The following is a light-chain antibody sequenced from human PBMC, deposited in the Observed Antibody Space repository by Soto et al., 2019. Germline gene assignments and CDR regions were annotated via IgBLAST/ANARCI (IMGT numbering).Light chain of an antibody. CDR2: GAS. Sequence: ARSPGTLSVSLGERATLSFRASQSVSIHLAWYQQKPGQAPRLLIYGASSRATGIPDRFSGSGSGTDFTLTISRLEPEDIAVFYCQQYGSSPWTFGQGTKVDIK. V-gene: IGKV3-20*01. CDR3: QQYGSSPWT. J-gene: IGKJ1*01. CDR1: QSVSIH.